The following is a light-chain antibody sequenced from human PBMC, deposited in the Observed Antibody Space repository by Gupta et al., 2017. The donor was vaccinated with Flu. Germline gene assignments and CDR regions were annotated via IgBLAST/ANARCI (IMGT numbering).Light chain of an antibody. V-gene: IGKV4-1*01. CDR3: QQDHSTPWT. CDR2: WAS. Sequence: DIVMTQSPDSLAVSLGERATMTCKSSQSVLYSSNNKNYLAWYQQKPGQPPKLLIYWASTRESGVPDRFSGSGSGTDFTLTISSLQAEDVAVYYCQQDHSTPWTLGQGTKVETK. CDR1: QSVLYSSNNKNY. J-gene: IGKJ1*01.